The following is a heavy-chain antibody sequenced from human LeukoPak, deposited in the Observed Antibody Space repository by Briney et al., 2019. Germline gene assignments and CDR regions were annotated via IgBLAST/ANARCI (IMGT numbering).Heavy chain of an antibody. Sequence: GGSLRLSCAASGFTFSSYGMSWVRQAPGKGLEWVSAISGSGGSTYYADSVKGRFTISRDNAKNSLYLQMNSLRAEDTAVYYCARVGYYADDAFDIWGQGTMVTVFS. CDR1: GFTFSSYG. CDR2: ISGSGGST. D-gene: IGHD3-10*01. V-gene: IGHV3-23*01. J-gene: IGHJ3*02. CDR3: ARVGYYADDAFDI.